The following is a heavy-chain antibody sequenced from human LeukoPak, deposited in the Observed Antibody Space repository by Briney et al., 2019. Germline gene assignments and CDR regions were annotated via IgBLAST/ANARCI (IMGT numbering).Heavy chain of an antibody. CDR1: GGSISSSSYY. D-gene: IGHD3-22*01. V-gene: IGHV4-39*01. CDR3: AIHYYDSSGYYVIGYYFDY. J-gene: IGHJ4*02. CDR2: IYYSGST. Sequence: SETLSLTCTVSGGSISSSSYYWGWIRQPPGKGLEWIGSIYYSGSTYYNPSLKSRVTISVDTSKNQFSLKLSSVTAADTAVYYCAIHYYDSSGYYVIGYYFDYWGQGTLVTVSS.